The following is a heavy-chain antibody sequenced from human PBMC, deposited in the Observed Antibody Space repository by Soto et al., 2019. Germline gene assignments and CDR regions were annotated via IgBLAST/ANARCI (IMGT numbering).Heavy chain of an antibody. Sequence: QGQLVQSGAEVKKPGASVTVACRSSGDTFNDYYIHWVRQAPGQGLEWMGWINPNGGVTKYAQKFQVWVSMTRDTSIRTVYMNLSRLRSDDTDVYYCARESGGATATLDYYYFYMDVWGTGTTVTVSS. V-gene: IGHV1-2*04. CDR1: GDTFNDYY. J-gene: IGHJ6*03. D-gene: IGHD5-12*01. CDR2: INPNGGVT. CDR3: ARESGGATATLDYYYFYMDV.